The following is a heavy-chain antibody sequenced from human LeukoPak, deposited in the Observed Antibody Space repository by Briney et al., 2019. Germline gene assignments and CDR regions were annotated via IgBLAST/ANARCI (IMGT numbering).Heavy chain of an antibody. Sequence: SETLSLTCAVYGGSFSGYYWSWIRQPPGKGLEWIGEINHSGSTNYNPSLKSRVTISVDTSKNQFSLKLSSVTAADTAVYYCATKGYCSSTSCPENWFDPWGQGTLVTVSS. D-gene: IGHD2-2*01. CDR1: GGSFSGYY. CDR2: INHSGST. V-gene: IGHV4-34*01. J-gene: IGHJ5*02. CDR3: ATKGYCSSTSCPENWFDP.